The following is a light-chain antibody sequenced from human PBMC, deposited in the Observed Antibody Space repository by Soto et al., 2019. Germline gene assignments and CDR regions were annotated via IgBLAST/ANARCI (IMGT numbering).Light chain of an antibody. CDR3: SSYTSSSTLDV. V-gene: IGLV2-14*01. CDR2: DVS. J-gene: IGLJ1*01. CDR1: SSDVGGYNY. Sequence: QSALTQPASVSGSPGQSITISCTGTSSDVGGYNYVSWYQQHPGKAPKLMIYDVSNRPSGVSNRFSRSKSGNTASLTISGLQAEDEPDYYCSSYTSSSTLDVFGTGTKLTVL.